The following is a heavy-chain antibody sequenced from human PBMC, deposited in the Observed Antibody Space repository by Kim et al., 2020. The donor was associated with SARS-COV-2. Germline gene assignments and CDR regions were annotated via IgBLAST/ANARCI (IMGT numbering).Heavy chain of an antibody. CDR1: GFTFSSYG. V-gene: IGHV3-30*18. D-gene: IGHD5-12*01. J-gene: IGHJ6*02. Sequence: GGSLRLSCAASGFTFSSYGMHWVRQAPGKGLEWVAVISYDGSNKYYADSVKGRFTISRDNSKNTLYLQMNSLRAEDTAVYYCAKDPTRLPDYYYYYGMDVWGPGNTVTVSS. CDR3: AKDPTRLPDYYYYYGMDV. CDR2: ISYDGSNK.